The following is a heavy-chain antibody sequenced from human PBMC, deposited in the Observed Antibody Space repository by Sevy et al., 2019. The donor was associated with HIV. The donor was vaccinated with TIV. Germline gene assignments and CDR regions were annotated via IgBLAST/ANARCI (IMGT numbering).Heavy chain of an antibody. Sequence: GGSLRLSCAASGFMFSSYAMSWVRQAPGKGLEWVGRTRNKADGYTTEYAASVKGRFTISRDESKNSLYVQMNSLKTEDTAVYYCATHAGIAAAGRVFDYWGQGTLVTVSS. V-gene: IGHV3-72*01. D-gene: IGHD6-13*01. CDR3: ATHAGIAAAGRVFDY. J-gene: IGHJ4*02. CDR1: GFMFSSYA. CDR2: TRNKADGYTT.